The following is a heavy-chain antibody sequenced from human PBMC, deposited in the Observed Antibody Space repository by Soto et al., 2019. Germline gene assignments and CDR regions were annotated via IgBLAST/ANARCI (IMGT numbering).Heavy chain of an antibody. CDR1: GFTFSSYW. D-gene: IGHD3-3*01. CDR3: ARDPHYDFWSGKTQTAIDY. V-gene: IGHV3-74*01. Sequence: GGSLRLSCAASGFTFSSYWMHWVRQAPGKGLVWVSRINSDGSSTSYADSVKGRFTISRDNAKNTLYLQMNSLRAEDTAVYYCARDPHYDFWSGKTQTAIDYWGQGTLVTVSS. J-gene: IGHJ4*02. CDR2: INSDGSST.